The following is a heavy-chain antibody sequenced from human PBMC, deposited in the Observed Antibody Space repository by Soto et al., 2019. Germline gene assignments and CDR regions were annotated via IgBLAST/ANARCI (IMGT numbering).Heavy chain of an antibody. CDR1: GGSISSGYYY. Sequence: SETLSLTCSVSGGSISSGYYYWSWIRQPPGKGLEWIGYIYYSGSTNYNPSLKSRVTISVDTSKNQFSLKLSSVTAADTAVYYCARINYYYYYYGMDVWGQGTTVTVSS. V-gene: IGHV4-61*01. CDR2: IYYSGST. CDR3: ARINYYYYYYGMDV. J-gene: IGHJ6*02.